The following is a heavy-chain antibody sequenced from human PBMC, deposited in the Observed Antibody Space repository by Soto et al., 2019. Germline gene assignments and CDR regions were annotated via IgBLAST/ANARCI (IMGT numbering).Heavy chain of an antibody. J-gene: IGHJ6*02. CDR3: VRDERRYGTGGTCDLMDV. Sequence: QVQLQASGPGLVKPSQTLSLTCTVSGGSISSGSYYWSWIRQPPGKGLEWIGYIYYSESTYYNPSLKSRVTITVDTSKNQFSLKMSAVTAADTAVYYCVRDERRYGTGGTCDLMDVWGQGTTVTVSS. D-gene: IGHD2-8*02. CDR2: IYYSEST. CDR1: GGSISSGSYY. V-gene: IGHV4-30-4*01.